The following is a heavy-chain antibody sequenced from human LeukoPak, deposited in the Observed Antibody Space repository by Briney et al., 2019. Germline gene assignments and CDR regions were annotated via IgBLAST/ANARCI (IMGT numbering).Heavy chain of an antibody. V-gene: IGHV1-18*01. J-gene: IGHJ4*02. CDR3: ARVNYDILTGYSNFDY. CDR1: GYTFTSYG. CDR2: ISAYNGNT. D-gene: IGHD3-9*01. Sequence: GASVKVSCKASGYTFTSYGISWVRQAPGQGLEWMGWISAYNGNTNYAQKLQGRVTMTTDTSTSTAYMELRSLRSDDTAVYYCARVNYDILTGYSNFDYWGQGTLVTVSS.